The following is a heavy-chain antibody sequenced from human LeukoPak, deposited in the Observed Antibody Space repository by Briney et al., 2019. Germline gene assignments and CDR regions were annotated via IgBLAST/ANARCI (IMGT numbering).Heavy chain of an antibody. J-gene: IGHJ4*02. V-gene: IGHV4-34*01. CDR2: INHSGNN. CDR3: ARGKYYCSGGGCAAPLDS. CDR1: GGSFSDHY. Sequence: PSETLSLTCAVNGGSFSDHYWTWIRQPPGKGLEWIGEINHSGNNIYNPSLKRRVTMSVDTSKNQVSLKMTSVTAADTAVYYCARGKYYCSGGGCAAPLDSWGQGTLVIVSS. D-gene: IGHD2-15*01.